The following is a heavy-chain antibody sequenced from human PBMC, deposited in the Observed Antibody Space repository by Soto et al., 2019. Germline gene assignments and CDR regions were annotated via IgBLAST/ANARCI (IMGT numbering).Heavy chain of an antibody. CDR3: ARDRPYYGSSGYSYYYGMDV. D-gene: IGHD3-22*01. CDR2: IGTAGDT. J-gene: IGHJ6*02. CDR1: GFTFSSYD. V-gene: IGHV3-13*01. Sequence: GGSLRLSCAASGFTFSSYDMHWVRQATGKGLEWVSAIGTAGDTYYPGSVKGRFTISRENAKNSLYLQMNSLRAGDTAVYYCARDRPYYGSSGYSYYYGMDVWGQGTTVTVSS.